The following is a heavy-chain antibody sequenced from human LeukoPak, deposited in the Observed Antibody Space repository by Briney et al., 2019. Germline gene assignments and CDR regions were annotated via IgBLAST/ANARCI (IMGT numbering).Heavy chain of an antibody. D-gene: IGHD6-13*01. CDR2: ISGSSSYT. CDR3: ARDDRAAAPHVAFDI. Sequence: PGGSLRLSCAASGFTFSDYYMSWIRQAPGKGLEWASYISGSSSYTNYADSVKGRFTISRDNAKNSLFLQMNSLRGEDTAVYYCARDDRAAAPHVAFDIWGQGTMVTVSS. J-gene: IGHJ3*02. CDR1: GFTFSDYY. V-gene: IGHV3-11*05.